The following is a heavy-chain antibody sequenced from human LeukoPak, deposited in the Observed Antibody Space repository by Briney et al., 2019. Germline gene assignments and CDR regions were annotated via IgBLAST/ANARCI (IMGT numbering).Heavy chain of an antibody. CDR3: ARDSRFLEWLPNSYYYGMDV. J-gene: IGHJ6*02. D-gene: IGHD3-3*01. V-gene: IGHV4-59*13. CDR1: GGSISSYY. CDR2: IYYSGST. Sequence: SETLSLTCTVSGGSISSYYWSWIRQPPGQGLEWIGYIYYSGSTNYNPSLKSRVTISVDTSKNQFSLKLSSVTAADTAVYYCARDSRFLEWLPNSYYYGMDVWGQGTTVTVSS.